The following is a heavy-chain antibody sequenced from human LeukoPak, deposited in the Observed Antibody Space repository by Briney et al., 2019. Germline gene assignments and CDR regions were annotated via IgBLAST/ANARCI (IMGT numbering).Heavy chain of an antibody. D-gene: IGHD3-22*01. CDR3: AHTRDRRGYYDY. J-gene: IGHJ4*02. CDR2: ISSSSSYI. V-gene: IGHV3-21*01. CDR1: GFTFSSYS. Sequence: PGGSLRLSCAPSGFTFSSYSMNWVRQAPGKGLEWVSSISSSSSYIYYAGSVKGRFTISRDNAKHSLYLQMNSLRAEDTAVYYCAHTRDRRGYYDYWGQGTLVTVSS.